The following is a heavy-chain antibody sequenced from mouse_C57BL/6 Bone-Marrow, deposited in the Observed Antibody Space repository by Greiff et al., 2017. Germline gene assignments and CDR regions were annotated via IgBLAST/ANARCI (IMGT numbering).Heavy chain of an antibody. Sequence: QVQLQQPGAELVRPGSSVKLSCKASGYTFTSYWMHWVKQRPIQGLEWIGNIDPSDSETHYNQKFKDKATLTVDKSSSTAYMQLSSRTSEDSAVYYCARRDWGTVFDFWGQGTTLTVSS. D-gene: IGHD4-1*01. J-gene: IGHJ2*01. CDR2: IDPSDSET. V-gene: IGHV1-52*01. CDR1: GYTFTSYW. CDR3: ARRDWGTVFDF.